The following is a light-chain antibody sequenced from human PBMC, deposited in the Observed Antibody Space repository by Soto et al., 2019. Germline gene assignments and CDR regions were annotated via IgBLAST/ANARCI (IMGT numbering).Light chain of an antibody. V-gene: IGKV3-15*01. CDR3: QQYKSWPIT. CDR1: QSIGTN. J-gene: IGKJ5*01. CDR2: DAF. Sequence: EVVMTQSPATLSVSPGARVTLSCRASQSIGTNLAWYQTKPGQAPRVLIYDAFTRATGFSARFSGSGSGTEFTLSISSLQSADFAVYYCQQYKSWPITFGQGTRVEIK.